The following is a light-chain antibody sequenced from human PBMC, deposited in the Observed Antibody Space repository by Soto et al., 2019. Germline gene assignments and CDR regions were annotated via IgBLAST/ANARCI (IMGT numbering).Light chain of an antibody. CDR2: EVS. J-gene: IGLJ7*01. V-gene: IGLV2-23*02. CDR1: SSDVGSYNL. Sequence: QSALTQPASVSGSPGQSITISCTGTSSDVGSYNLVSWYQQHPGKAPKLMISEVSKRPSGISDRFSGSKSGSTASLTISGPQAEDEAEYYCCSYAGTSTHTVFGGGTQLTVL. CDR3: CSYAGTSTHTV.